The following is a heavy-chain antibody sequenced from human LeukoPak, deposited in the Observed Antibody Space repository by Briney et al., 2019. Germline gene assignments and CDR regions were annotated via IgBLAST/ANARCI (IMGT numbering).Heavy chain of an antibody. D-gene: IGHD3-16*01. J-gene: IGHJ4*02. CDR3: ARAGWGGGILYYFDY. CDR1: GFTFSSYS. Sequence: GGSLRLSCAASGFTFSSYSMNWVRQAPGKGLEWFSSISSSSSYIYYADSVKGRFTISRDNAKNSLYLQMNSLRAEDTAVYYCARAGWGGGILYYFDYWGQGTLVTVSS. CDR2: ISSSSSYI. V-gene: IGHV3-21*01.